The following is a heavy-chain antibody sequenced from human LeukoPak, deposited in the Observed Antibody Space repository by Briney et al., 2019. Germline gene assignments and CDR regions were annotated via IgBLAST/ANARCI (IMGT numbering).Heavy chain of an antibody. CDR3: ARDRYILTGYYYFDY. D-gene: IGHD3-9*01. CDR2: ISSSSSYI. J-gene: IGHJ4*02. Sequence: GGSLRLSCAASGFTFSDYYMSWIRQAPEKGLEWVSYISSSSSYINYADSVKGRFTISRDNAKNSLYLQMNSLRAEDTAVYYCARDRYILTGYYYFDYWGQGTLVTVSS. V-gene: IGHV3-11*06. CDR1: GFTFSDYY.